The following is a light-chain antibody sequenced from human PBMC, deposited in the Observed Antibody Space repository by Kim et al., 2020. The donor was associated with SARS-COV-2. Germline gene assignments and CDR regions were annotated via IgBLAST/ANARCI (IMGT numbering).Light chain of an antibody. CDR2: GAS. Sequence: EIVMTQSPATLSVSPGERATLACRASQSVSNNLAWYQQKPGQAPRVLIYGASTRATGIPARFSGSGSGTEFTLTISSLQSEDFAVYYCQQFYNRRTFGQGTKVDIK. CDR1: QSVSNN. CDR3: QQFYNRRT. V-gene: IGKV3-15*01. J-gene: IGKJ1*01.